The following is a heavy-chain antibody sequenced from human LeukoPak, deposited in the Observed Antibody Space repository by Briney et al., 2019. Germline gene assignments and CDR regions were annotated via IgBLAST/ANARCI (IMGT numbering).Heavy chain of an antibody. CDR1: GFTFRSHS. J-gene: IGHJ4*02. CDR3: VFPYWQDLDH. D-gene: IGHD2-15*01. Sequence: GGSLTLSCVASGFTFRSHSMQWVRQAPGKGLEWVSHISSSGSTIYYADSVKGRFTISRDNAKESLFLQMSSLRDEDTAVYYCVFPYWQDLDHWGQGTLVTVSS. CDR2: ISSSGSTI. V-gene: IGHV3-48*02.